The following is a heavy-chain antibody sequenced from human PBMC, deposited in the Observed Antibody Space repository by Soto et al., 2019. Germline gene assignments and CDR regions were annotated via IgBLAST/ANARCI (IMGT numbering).Heavy chain of an antibody. Sequence: QVQLVESGGGVVQPGRSLRLSCVASGFSFSNYGIHWVRQTPGKGLEWVAAIWPDGNYKLYPDSVKGRFTISRDNSKNXLYLEMNSLGAEDTAMYYCARAGIVATTQLGWFDPWGQGTLVIVSS. CDR2: IWPDGNYK. CDR3: ARAGIVATTQLGWFDP. V-gene: IGHV3-33*01. J-gene: IGHJ5*02. D-gene: IGHD5-12*01. CDR1: GFSFSNYG.